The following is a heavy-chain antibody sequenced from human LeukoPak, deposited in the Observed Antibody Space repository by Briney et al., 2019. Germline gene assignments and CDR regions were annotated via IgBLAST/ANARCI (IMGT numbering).Heavy chain of an antibody. CDR2: ISGSGTST. V-gene: IGHV3-23*01. CDR3: AKGASYYYYYGMDV. Sequence: GGSLRLSCAASGFTFSSYSMNWVRQAPGKGLEWVSAISGSGTSTYYADSVKGRFTISRDNSKNTLYLRMNSLRAEDTAVYYCAKGASYYYYYGMDVWGQGTTVTVSS. J-gene: IGHJ6*02. CDR1: GFTFSSYS.